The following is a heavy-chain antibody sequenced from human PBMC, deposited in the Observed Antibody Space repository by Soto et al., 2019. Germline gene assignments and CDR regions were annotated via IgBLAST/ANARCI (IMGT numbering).Heavy chain of an antibody. Sequence: QVQLQESGPGLVKPSETLSLTCTVSGGSISSYYWSWIRQPPGKGLEWIGYIYYSGSTNYNPSLKRRVTKAVDTSKNQFALKLSSVTAADTAGYYCARRYGTTFDYWGQGTLVTVSS. J-gene: IGHJ4*02. D-gene: IGHD1-1*01. V-gene: IGHV4-59*08. CDR1: GGSISSYY. CDR2: IYYSGST. CDR3: ARRYGTTFDY.